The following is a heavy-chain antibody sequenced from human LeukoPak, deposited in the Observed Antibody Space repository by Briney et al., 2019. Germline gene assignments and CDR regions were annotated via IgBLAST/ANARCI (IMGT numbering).Heavy chain of an antibody. V-gene: IGHV4-59*01. CDR2: IYYSGST. Sequence: SETLSLTCTVSGGSISSYYWSWIRQPPGKGLEWIGYIYYSGSTNYNPPLKSRVTISVDTSKNQFSLKLSSVTAADTAVYYCARGGMATIDYWGQGTLVTVSS. CDR3: ARGGMATIDY. CDR1: GGSISSYY. J-gene: IGHJ4*02. D-gene: IGHD5-24*01.